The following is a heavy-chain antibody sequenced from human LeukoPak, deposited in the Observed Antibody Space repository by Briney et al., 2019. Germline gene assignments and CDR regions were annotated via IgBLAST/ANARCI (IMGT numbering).Heavy chain of an antibody. CDR2: MNPNSGNR. V-gene: IGHV1-8*01. D-gene: IGHD3-22*01. CDR1: GYTLTRYH. Sequence: SLPDSYKASGYTLTRYHINWLRQATGQGLHWMGWMNPNSGNRGYAQKFQGRVTMTRNTAISTAYMELSSLRSEDTAVYYCARGLRYYDSSGYYSFDFWGQGPLVTVSS. CDR3: ARGLRYYDSSGYYSFDF. J-gene: IGHJ4*02.